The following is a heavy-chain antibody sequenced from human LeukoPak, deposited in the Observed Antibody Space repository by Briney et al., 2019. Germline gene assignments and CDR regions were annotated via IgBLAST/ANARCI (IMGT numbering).Heavy chain of an antibody. CDR2: ISYDGSNK. Sequence: GGSLRLSCAASGFTFSNYWLSWVRQAPGKGLEWVAVISYDGSNKYYADSVKGRFTISRDNSKNTLYLQMNSLRAEDTAVYYCARAGITMIVGGAYWFDPWGQGTLVTVSS. J-gene: IGHJ5*02. CDR1: GFTFSNYW. CDR3: ARAGITMIVGGAYWFDP. V-gene: IGHV3-30-3*01. D-gene: IGHD3-22*01.